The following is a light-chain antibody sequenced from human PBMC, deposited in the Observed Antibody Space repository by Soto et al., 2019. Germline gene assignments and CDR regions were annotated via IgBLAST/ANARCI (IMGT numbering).Light chain of an antibody. CDR3: QQTSSPPWT. J-gene: IGKJ1*01. CDR1: QSISIY. CDR2: GAS. Sequence: DIPMTQSPSSLSASVGDRVTITCRASQSISIYLNWYQQTPWKAPKLLIYGASTLQSEVPSRFSGSGSGTDFTLTISSLQPEDFATYYCQQTSSPPWTFGQGTKVEIK. V-gene: IGKV1-39*01.